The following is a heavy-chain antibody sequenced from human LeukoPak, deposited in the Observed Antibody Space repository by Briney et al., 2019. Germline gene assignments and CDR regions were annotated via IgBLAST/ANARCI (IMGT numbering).Heavy chain of an antibody. J-gene: IGHJ6*04. V-gene: IGHV3-33*01. CDR1: GFTFSSYG. CDR2: IWYDGSNK. CDR3: ARDQEAREFGELFHYCYYGMGV. Sequence: GGSLRLSCAASGFTFSSYGMHWVRQAPGKGLEWVAVIWYDGSNKYYADSVKGRFTISRDNSKNTLYLQMNSLRAEDTAVYYCARDQEAREFGELFHYCYYGMGVWGKGTTVTVSS. D-gene: IGHD3-10*01.